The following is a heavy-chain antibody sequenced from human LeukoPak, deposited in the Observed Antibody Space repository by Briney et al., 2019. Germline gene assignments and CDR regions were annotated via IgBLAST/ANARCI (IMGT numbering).Heavy chain of an antibody. V-gene: IGHV3-11*01. CDR2: ISSSGSTI. D-gene: IGHD5-18*01. CDR1: GFTFSDYY. J-gene: IGHJ4*02. CDR3: ARIGYSYGLDY. Sequence: GGSLRLSCAASGFTFSDYYRSWIRQAPGKGLEWVSYISSSGSTIYYADSVKGRFTISRDNAKNSLYLQMNSMRAEDTAVYSCARIGYSYGLDYWGQGTLVTVSS.